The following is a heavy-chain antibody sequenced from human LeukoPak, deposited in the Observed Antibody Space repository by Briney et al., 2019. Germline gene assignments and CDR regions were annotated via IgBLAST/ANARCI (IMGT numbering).Heavy chain of an antibody. CDR3: ARSWGLLRYFDWLLKEFDY. D-gene: IGHD3-9*01. CDR1: GYSFTSYW. CDR2: IYPGDSDT. J-gene: IGHJ4*02. Sequence: GESLKISCKGSGYSFTSYWIGWVRQMPGKGLEWVGIIYPGDSDTRYSPSFQGQVTISADKSISIAYLQWSSLKASDTAMYYCARSWGLLRYFDWLLKEFDYWGQGTLVTVSS. V-gene: IGHV5-51*01.